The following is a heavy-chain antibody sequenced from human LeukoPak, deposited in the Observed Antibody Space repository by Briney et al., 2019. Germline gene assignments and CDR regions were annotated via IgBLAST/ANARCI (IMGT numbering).Heavy chain of an antibody. Sequence: SETLSLTCTVSGGSISSYYWSWIRQPPGKGLEWIGEINHSGSTNYNPSLKSRVTISVDTSKNQFSLKLSSVTAADTAVYYCARGPLSHCSGGSCYSVVFDYWGQGTLVTVSS. CDR1: GGSISSYY. CDR2: INHSGST. J-gene: IGHJ4*02. D-gene: IGHD2-15*01. V-gene: IGHV4-34*01. CDR3: ARGPLSHCSGGSCYSVVFDY.